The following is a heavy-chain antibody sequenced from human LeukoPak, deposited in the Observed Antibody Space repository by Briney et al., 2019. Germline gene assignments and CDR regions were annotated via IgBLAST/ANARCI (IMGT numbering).Heavy chain of an antibody. CDR2: INPNSGGT. CDR3: ARDAVGATWGTFDY. V-gene: IGHV1-2*02. Sequence: ASVKVSCKASGYTFTGYHMHWVRQAPGQGLEWMGWINPNSGGTNYAQKFQGRVTMTRDTSKNQFSLKLSSVTAADTAVYYCARDAVGATWGTFDYWGQGTLVTVSS. CDR1: GYTFTGYH. J-gene: IGHJ4*02. D-gene: IGHD1-26*01.